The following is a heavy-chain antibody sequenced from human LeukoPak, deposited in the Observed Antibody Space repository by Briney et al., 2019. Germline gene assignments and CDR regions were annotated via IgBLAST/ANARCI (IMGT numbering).Heavy chain of an antibody. J-gene: IGHJ4*02. CDR2: ISGSGGST. CDR3: AKDRPVLLWFGEYNDY. V-gene: IGHV3-23*01. Sequence: PGGSLRLSCAASGFTFSSYAMSWVRQAPGKGLEWVSAISGSGGSTYYADSVKGRFTISRDNSKNTLYLQMNSLRAEDTAVYYCAKDRPVLLWFGEYNDYWGRGTLVTVSS. CDR1: GFTFSSYA. D-gene: IGHD3-10*01.